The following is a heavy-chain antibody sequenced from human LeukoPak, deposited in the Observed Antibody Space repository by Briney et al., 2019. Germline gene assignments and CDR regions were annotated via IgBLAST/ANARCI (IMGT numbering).Heavy chain of an antibody. CDR2: IKEDGSER. D-gene: IGHD1-14*01. J-gene: IGHJ6*02. CDR3: ARLRYSDV. V-gene: IGHV3-7*01. Sequence: GGSLRLSCTASGFTFSTHRMTWVRQAPGKGLEWVANIKEDGSERNHVDSVKGRFTISRDNAKKSIYLEMNSLRDEDTAVYYCARLRYSDVWGQGTTVTVSS. CDR1: GFTFSTHR.